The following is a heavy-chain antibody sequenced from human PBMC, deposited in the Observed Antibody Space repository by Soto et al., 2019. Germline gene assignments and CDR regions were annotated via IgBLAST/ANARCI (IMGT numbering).Heavy chain of an antibody. J-gene: IGHJ6*03. V-gene: IGHV4-4*02. CDR2: IHHSGST. Sequence: SETLSLTCAVSGGSISISNWLSWVRQTPGKGLEWIGQIHHSGSTNYSPSLTSRVTISVDKSKNQFSLKMNSVTAADTAVYYCARGGYYFYMDVWGKGTTVTVSS. CDR3: ARGGYYFYMDV. D-gene: IGHD1-26*01. CDR1: GGSISISNW.